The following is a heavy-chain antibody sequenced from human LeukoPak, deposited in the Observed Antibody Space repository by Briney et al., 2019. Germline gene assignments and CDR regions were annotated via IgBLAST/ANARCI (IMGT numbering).Heavy chain of an antibody. V-gene: IGHV3-30*02. J-gene: IGHJ5*02. CDR3: AKSGTPIGYWFDP. CDR1: GFTFSNNG. D-gene: IGHD1-14*01. CDR2: IRYDGSNK. Sequence: GGSPRLSCAASGFTFSNNGMHWVRQAPSKGLEWVAFIRYDGSNKYYADSVKGRFTISRDNSKDTLYLQMNSLRAEDTAVYYCAKSGTPIGYWFDPWGQGTLGTVSS.